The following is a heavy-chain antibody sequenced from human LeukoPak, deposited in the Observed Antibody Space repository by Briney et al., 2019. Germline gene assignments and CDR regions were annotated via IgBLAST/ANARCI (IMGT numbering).Heavy chain of an antibody. Sequence: GGSLRLSCGGSGFTFNSYSMNWVRQAPGKGLEWVASIIGSGSEMFYADSLKGRFTISRDNSKNSLYLLMNSLRVEDTAVYYCAKVQSDIVGAMFFSFDVWGQGTMVSVSS. CDR2: IIGSGSEM. D-gene: IGHD1-26*01. CDR1: GFTFNSYS. J-gene: IGHJ3*01. CDR3: AKVQSDIVGAMFFSFDV. V-gene: IGHV3-21*06.